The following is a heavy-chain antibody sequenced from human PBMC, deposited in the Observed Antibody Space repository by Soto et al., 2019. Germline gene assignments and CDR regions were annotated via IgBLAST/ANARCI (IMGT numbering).Heavy chain of an antibody. J-gene: IGHJ4*02. CDR1: GGSITSSSYY. D-gene: IGHD3-22*01. CDR2: IYYSGST. Sequence: QLQLQESGPGLVKPSETLSLTCTVSGGSITSSSYYWGWIRQPPGKGLEWIGNIYYSGSTYYNPSPKSRVTISVDTSKNQFSLKLSSVTAADTAVYYCMLGSGWKDFDYGGQGTLVTVSS. CDR3: MLGSGWKDFDY. V-gene: IGHV4-39*01.